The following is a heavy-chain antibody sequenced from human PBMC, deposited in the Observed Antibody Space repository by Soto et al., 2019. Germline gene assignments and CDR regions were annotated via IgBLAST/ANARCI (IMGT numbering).Heavy chain of an antibody. J-gene: IGHJ6*02. Sequence: GGSLRLSCAASGFTFTSYGMRWVRQAPGKGLEWMALILHDGSAEYYADSVKGRFTISRDNSKNTLYLQMNSLRAEDTAVYYCARSRDGYSFYFYYGMDGWGQGTTVTVSS. CDR2: ILHDGSAE. D-gene: IGHD4-4*01. V-gene: IGHV3-30*03. CDR3: ARSRDGYSFYFYYGMDG. CDR1: GFTFTSYG.